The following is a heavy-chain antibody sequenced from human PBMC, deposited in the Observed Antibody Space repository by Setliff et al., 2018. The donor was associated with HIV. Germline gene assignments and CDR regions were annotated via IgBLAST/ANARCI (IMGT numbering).Heavy chain of an antibody. CDR3: AKGWLPTDYSFFYMDV. D-gene: IGHD5-12*01. CDR2: INHSGST. CDR1: GGSLSGYY. Sequence: SETLSLTCAVYGGSLSGYYWSWIRQPPGQGLEWIGEINHSGSTNYNPSLKSRVTITADKSTSTAYMELTSLKFEDTAVYYCAKGWLPTDYSFFYMDVWGKGTTVTVSS. V-gene: IGHV4-34*01. J-gene: IGHJ6*03.